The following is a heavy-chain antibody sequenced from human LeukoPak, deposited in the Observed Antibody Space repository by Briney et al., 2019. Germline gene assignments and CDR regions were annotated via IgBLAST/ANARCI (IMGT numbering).Heavy chain of an antibody. CDR3: ARESIRSGSLKWFDP. D-gene: IGHD3-3*01. CDR2: IDGSGHTT. J-gene: IGHJ5*02. Sequence: GGSLRLSCAASGFTFTSQVMSWVRQTPGKELEWVSAIDGSGHTTYYADSVRGRFIISRDNSKKMLYLQMNSLRAEDTATYYCARESIRSGSLKWFDPWGQGTLVTVSS. V-gene: IGHV3-23*01. CDR1: GFTFTSQV.